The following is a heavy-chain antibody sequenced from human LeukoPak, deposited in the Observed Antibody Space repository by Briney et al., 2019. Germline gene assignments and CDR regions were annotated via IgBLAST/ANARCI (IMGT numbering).Heavy chain of an antibody. CDR3: VRGGYSGYDFDY. Sequence: ASVKVSCKASGYTFTSYIINWVRQAPGQGLEWMGWISAYSGNTKYEQKVQGRVTMTTDTSTSTAYMELRSLRSDDTAVYYCVRGGYSGYDFDYWGQGTLVTVSS. CDR2: ISAYSGNT. J-gene: IGHJ4*02. V-gene: IGHV1-18*01. D-gene: IGHD5-12*01. CDR1: GYTFTSYI.